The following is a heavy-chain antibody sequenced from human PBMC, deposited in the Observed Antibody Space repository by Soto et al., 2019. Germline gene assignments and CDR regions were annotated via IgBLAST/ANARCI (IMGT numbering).Heavy chain of an antibody. D-gene: IGHD6-13*01. Sequence: ASVKVSCKVSGYTFTGYYMHWVRQAPGQGLEWMGWINPNSGGTNYAQKFQGWVTMTRDTSISTAYMELSRLRSDDTAVYYCARASGDSSSWYWFDPWGQGTLVTVSS. CDR1: GYTFTGYY. CDR3: ARASGDSSSWYWFDP. V-gene: IGHV1-2*04. CDR2: INPNSGGT. J-gene: IGHJ5*02.